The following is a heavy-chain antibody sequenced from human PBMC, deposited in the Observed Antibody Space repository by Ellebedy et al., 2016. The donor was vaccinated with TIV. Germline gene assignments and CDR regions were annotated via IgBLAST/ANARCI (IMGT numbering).Heavy chain of an antibody. D-gene: IGHD1-26*01. Sequence: GGSLRLSXAASGFTFSDHWIHWVRQAPGKGLLWVARINSDGSVTGYADYVKGRFTISRDNTKNTLYLHLSSLRAEDTAVYYCARDSGSYPFDYWGQGTLVTVSS. CDR3: ARDSGSYPFDY. J-gene: IGHJ4*02. V-gene: IGHV3-74*01. CDR2: INSDGSVT. CDR1: GFTFSDHW.